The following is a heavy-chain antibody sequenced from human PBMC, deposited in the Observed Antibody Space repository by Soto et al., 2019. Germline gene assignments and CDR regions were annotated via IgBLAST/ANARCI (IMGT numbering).Heavy chain of an antibody. CDR3: ARDIVPYSYWFDP. CDR1: GYTFTGYY. J-gene: IGHJ5*02. Sequence: GASVKVSCKASGYTFTGYYMHWVRQAPGQGLEWMGWIHPNSGGTNYAQKFQGWVTMTRDTSISTAYMELSRLRSDDTAVYYCARDIVPYSYWFDPWGQGTLVTVSS. V-gene: IGHV1-2*04. D-gene: IGHD3-16*02. CDR2: IHPNSGGT.